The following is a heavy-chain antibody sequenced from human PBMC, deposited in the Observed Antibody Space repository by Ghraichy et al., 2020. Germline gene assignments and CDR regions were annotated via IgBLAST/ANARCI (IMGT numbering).Heavy chain of an antibody. CDR1: GGSISSSNW. Sequence: SETLSLTCAVSGGSISSSNWWSWVRQPPGKGLEWIGEIYHSGSTNYNPSLKSRVTISVDKSKNQFSLKLSSVTAADTAVYYCANLIHFSRYCSGGSCLTHYGMDVWGQGTTVTVSS. CDR2: IYHSGST. V-gene: IGHV4-4*02. D-gene: IGHD2-15*01. J-gene: IGHJ6*02. CDR3: ANLIHFSRYCSGGSCLTHYGMDV.